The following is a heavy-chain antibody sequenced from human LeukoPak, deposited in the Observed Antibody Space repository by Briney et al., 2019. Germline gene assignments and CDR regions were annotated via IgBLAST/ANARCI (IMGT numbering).Heavy chain of an antibody. CDR1: GYSFTSYW. Sequence: GESLLISCKGSGYSFTSYWIGWVRQMPGKGLEWMGIIYPGDSDTRYSPSFQGQVNISADKSISTAYLQWSSLKASETAMYYCARHSYSATYYGKYQYEYRGQVTLVTVSS. CDR3: ARHSYSATYYGKYQYEY. J-gene: IGHJ4*02. D-gene: IGHD1-26*01. V-gene: IGHV5-51*01. CDR2: IYPGDSDT.